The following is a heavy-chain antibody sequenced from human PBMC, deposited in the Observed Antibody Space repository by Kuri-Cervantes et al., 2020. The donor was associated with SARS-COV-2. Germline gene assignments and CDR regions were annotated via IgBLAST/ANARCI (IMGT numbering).Heavy chain of an antibody. V-gene: IGHV1-18*04. Sequence: ASVKVSCKASGYTYTSNGISWVRQAPGQGLEWMGGISAYNGNTNNAQKLQGRVTMTTDTSTSTTYMELRSLRSDDTAVYYCSRQGQLVEFDYWGQGTMVTVSS. J-gene: IGHJ4*02. CDR3: SRQGQLVEFDY. D-gene: IGHD6-6*01. CDR2: ISAYNGNT. CDR1: GYTYTSNG.